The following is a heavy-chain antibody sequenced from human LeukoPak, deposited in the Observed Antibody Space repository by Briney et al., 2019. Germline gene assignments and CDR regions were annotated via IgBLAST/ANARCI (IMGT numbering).Heavy chain of an antibody. CDR3: ARALSVAGGY. CDR1: GFTFSSYS. Sequence: GGSLRLSCAASGFTFSSYSMNWVRQAPGKGLEWVSSISGSSSYIYYADSVKGRFTISRDNAKNSLYLQMNSLRAEDTAVYYCARALSVAGGYWGQGTLVTVSS. D-gene: IGHD6-19*01. CDR2: ISGSSSYI. V-gene: IGHV3-21*01. J-gene: IGHJ4*02.